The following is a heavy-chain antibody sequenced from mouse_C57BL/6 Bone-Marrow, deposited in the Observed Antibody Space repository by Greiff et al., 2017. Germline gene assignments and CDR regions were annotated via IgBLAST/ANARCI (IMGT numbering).Heavy chain of an antibody. CDR1: GFTFSDYY. Sequence: EVKLMESGGGLVQPGGSLKLSCAASGFTFSDYYMYWVRQTPEKRLEWVAYISNGGGSTYYPDTVKGRFTISRDNAKNTLYLQMSRLKSEDTAMYYCARQPLSYAMDYWGQGTSVTVSS. J-gene: IGHJ4*01. CDR2: ISNGGGST. V-gene: IGHV5-12*01. D-gene: IGHD1-1*01. CDR3: ARQPLSYAMDY.